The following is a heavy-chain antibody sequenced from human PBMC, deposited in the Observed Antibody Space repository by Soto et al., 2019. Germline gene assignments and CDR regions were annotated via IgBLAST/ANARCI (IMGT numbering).Heavy chain of an antibody. J-gene: IGHJ4*02. D-gene: IGHD1-26*01. Sequence: PGGSLRLSCAASGFTFSSYSMNWVRQAPGKGLEWVSSISSSSSYIYYADSVKGRFTISRYNAKNSLYRQMNSLRAEDTAVYYCARDPPFPGIVRATFAYSAQRTLVTVSS. V-gene: IGHV3-21*01. CDR2: ISSSSSYI. CDR1: GFTFSSYS. CDR3: ARDPPFPGIVRATFAY.